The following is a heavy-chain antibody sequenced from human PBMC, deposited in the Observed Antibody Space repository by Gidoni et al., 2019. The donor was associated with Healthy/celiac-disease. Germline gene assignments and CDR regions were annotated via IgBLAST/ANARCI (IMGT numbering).Heavy chain of an antibody. Sequence: QVQLVQSWAEVNKPGSSVKVSCKASGGTFSSYAISWVRQAPGQGLEWMGRIVPILGIANYAQKFQGRVTITADKSTSTAYMELSSLRSEDTAVYYCARATSAVYGMDVWGQGTTVTVSS. J-gene: IGHJ6*02. V-gene: IGHV1-69*04. CDR1: GGTFSSYA. D-gene: IGHD6-25*01. CDR3: ARATSAVYGMDV. CDR2: IVPILGIA.